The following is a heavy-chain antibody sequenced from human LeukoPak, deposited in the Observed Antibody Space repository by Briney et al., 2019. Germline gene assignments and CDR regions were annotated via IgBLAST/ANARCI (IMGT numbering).Heavy chain of an antibody. D-gene: IGHD3-22*01. J-gene: IGHJ4*02. CDR2: IYYSGST. CDR1: GGSISSGDYY. CDR3: ASLDSSGYLDY. V-gene: IGHV4-39*07. Sequence: SQTLSLTCTVSGGSISSGDYYWSWIRQPPGKGLEWIGSIYYSGSTHYSPSLKSRVTILVDTSRNQFSLKLSSVTAADTAVYYCASLDSSGYLDYWGQGTLVTVSS.